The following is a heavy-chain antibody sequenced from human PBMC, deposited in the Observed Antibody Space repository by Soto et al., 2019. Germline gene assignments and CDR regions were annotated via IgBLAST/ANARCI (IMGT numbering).Heavy chain of an antibody. V-gene: IGHV3-11*06. J-gene: IGHJ4*02. D-gene: IGHD4-17*01. CDR3: AREGPCGDSGFDS. CDR2: ISSDSTST. CDR1: GFTFSDYH. Sequence: QVQLVESGGGSVKPGGSLRLSCAASGFTFSDYHMSWIRQTPGRGLEWVSFISSDSTSTNYADSVKGRFTTSRDNADNSLHLQMNSLRAEDTALYYCAREGPCGDSGFDSWGQGTLVTVSS.